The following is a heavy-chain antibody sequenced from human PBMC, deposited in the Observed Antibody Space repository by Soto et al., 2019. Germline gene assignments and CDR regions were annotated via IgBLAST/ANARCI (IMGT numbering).Heavy chain of an antibody. D-gene: IGHD6-19*01. CDR2: ISGSGGST. CDR1: GVTFSSYA. J-gene: IGHJ4*02. CDR3: ANSISVAGIFDY. Sequence: GGSLRLSCAASGVTFSSYAMSWVRQAPGKGLEWVSAISGSGGSTYYADSVKGRFTISRDNSKNTLYLQMNSLRAEDTAVYYCANSISVAGIFDYWGQGTLVPVSS. V-gene: IGHV3-23*01.